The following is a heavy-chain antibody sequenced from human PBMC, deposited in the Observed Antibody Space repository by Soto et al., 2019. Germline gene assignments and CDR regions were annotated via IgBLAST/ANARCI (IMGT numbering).Heavy chain of an antibody. D-gene: IGHD3-3*01. V-gene: IGHV4-34*01. Sequence: SETLSLTCAVYGVSFSGYYWSWIRQPPGKGLEWIGEINHSGSTNYNPSLKSRVTISVDTSKNQFSLKLSSVTAADTAVYYCARTGNYDFWSGYYSYFDYWGQGTLVTVSS. CDR3: ARTGNYDFWSGYYSYFDY. CDR2: INHSGST. J-gene: IGHJ4*02. CDR1: GVSFSGYY.